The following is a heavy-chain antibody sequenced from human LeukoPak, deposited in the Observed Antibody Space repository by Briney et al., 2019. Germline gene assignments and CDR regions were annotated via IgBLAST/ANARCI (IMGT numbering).Heavy chain of an antibody. D-gene: IGHD4-23*01. CDR3: ARDNSVEDTAWWFDP. CDR1: GNTFTGYY. J-gene: IGHJ5*02. Sequence: GASVKVSCKASGNTFTGYYMHWVRQAPGQGLEWMGWINPNSGGTNYAQKFQGRVTMTRDMSTSTDYMELSSLRSEDTAVYYCARDNSVEDTAWWFDPWGQGTLVTVSS. CDR2: INPNSGGT. V-gene: IGHV1-2*02.